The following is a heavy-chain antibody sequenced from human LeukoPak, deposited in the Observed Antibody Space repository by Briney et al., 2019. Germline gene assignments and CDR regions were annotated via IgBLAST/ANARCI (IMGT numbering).Heavy chain of an antibody. D-gene: IGHD2-2*01. CDR3: AREFCTGTSCFFAFDL. V-gene: IGHV3-11*01. Sequence: GGSLRLSCTASGFAFSDFYMSWIRQAPGKGLEWVSHISRSANTIYYADSLKGRFTISRDNAKNSLYLQMNSLRAEDTAVYYCAREFCTGTSCFFAFDLWGQGTMVTVSS. CDR2: ISRSANTI. CDR1: GFAFSDFY. J-gene: IGHJ3*01.